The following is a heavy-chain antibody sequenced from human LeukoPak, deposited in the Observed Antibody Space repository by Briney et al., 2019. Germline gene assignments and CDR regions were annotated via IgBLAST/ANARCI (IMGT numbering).Heavy chain of an antibody. CDR1: GFTFSSYA. CDR2: ISGSGDST. Sequence: PGGSLRLSCAVSGFTFSSYAISWVRQAPGKGLTWVSAISGSGDSTSYADSVKGRFSVSRDNSKNTLYLQMNSLRAEDTALYFCARNVSSGWYVDYWGQGTLVTVSS. J-gene: IGHJ4*02. D-gene: IGHD6-19*01. V-gene: IGHV3-23*01. CDR3: ARNVSSGWYVDY.